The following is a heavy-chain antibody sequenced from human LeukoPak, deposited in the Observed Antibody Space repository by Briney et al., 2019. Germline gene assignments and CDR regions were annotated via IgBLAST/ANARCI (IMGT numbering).Heavy chain of an antibody. V-gene: IGHV1-18*01. CDR2: ISAYNGDT. Sequence: ASVKVSCKASGYTFTSYGISWVRQAPGQGLEWMGWISAYNGDTNYAQKLQGRVTVTTDTSTSTAYMELRSLRSDDTAVYYCARDALSITGARGGPALAGAFDIWGQGTMVTVSS. CDR1: GYTFTSYG. D-gene: IGHD1-20*01. J-gene: IGHJ3*02. CDR3: ARDALSITGARGGPALAGAFDI.